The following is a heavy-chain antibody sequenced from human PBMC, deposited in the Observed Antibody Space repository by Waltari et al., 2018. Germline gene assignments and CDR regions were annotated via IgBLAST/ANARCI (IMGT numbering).Heavy chain of an antibody. CDR2: IFPSSNT. V-gene: IGHV3-53*01. D-gene: IGHD1-1*01. CDR3: ARATNWVLDAFDL. CDR1: GFTVSSTY. J-gene: IGHJ3*01. Sequence: ELQVVESGGGLIQPGGSLRVSCAASGFTVSSTYMAWVRQAPGKGLEWVSVIFPSSNTYYADSVKGRFTISRNNSANTVHLQRMTVRADDTAVYYCARATNWVLDAFDLWGQGTMVTVSP.